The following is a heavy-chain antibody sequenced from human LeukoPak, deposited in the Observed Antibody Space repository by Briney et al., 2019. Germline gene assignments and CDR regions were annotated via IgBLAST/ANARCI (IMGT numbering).Heavy chain of an antibody. CDR1: GYTLTELS. J-gene: IGHJ4*02. D-gene: IGHD3-22*01. V-gene: IGHV1-69*04. CDR2: IIPILGIA. CDR3: ARGEYYYDSSGSECGY. Sequence: GASAKVSCKVSGYTLTELSMHWVRQAPGQGLEWMGRIIPILGIANYAQKFQGRVTITADKSTSTAYMELSSLRSEDTAVYYCARGEYYYDSSGSECGYWGQGTLVTVSS.